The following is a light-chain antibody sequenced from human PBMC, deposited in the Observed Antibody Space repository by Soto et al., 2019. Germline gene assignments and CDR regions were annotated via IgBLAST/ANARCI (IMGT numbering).Light chain of an antibody. V-gene: IGKV1-39*01. CDR3: QQSYSTPLT. CDR2: GTS. Sequence: DIQMTQSPSSLSASVGDRVTITCRASENIFSYVNWYQQKSGHAPKLLIFGTSSLHSGVPSGFSGSGSGTEFTLTINSLQPEDFATYYCQQSYSTPLTFGEGTKVDIK. CDR1: ENIFSY. J-gene: IGKJ4*01.